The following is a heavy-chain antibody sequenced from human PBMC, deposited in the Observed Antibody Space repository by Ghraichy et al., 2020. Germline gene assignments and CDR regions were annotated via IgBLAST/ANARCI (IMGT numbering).Heavy chain of an antibody. V-gene: IGHV3-23*01. CDR2: ISGSGGST. CDR3: AKGGVVYSVDN. J-gene: IGHJ4*02. CDR1: GLTFSCYA. D-gene: IGHD2-2*01. Sequence: GGSLRLSCAVSGLTFSCYAMSWVRQAPGKGLEWVSGISGSGGSTYYADSVKGRFTISRDDSKNMLSLQMNSLRADDAAVYYCAKGGVVYSVDNWGQGTLVTVSS.